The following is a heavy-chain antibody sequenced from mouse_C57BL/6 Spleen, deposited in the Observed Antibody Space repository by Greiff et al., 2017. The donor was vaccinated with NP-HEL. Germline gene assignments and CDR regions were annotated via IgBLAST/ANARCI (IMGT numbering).Heavy chain of an antibody. V-gene: IGHV1-18*01. CDR3: ARHDYDRAYAMDY. CDR1: GYTFTDYN. J-gene: IGHJ4*01. Sequence: EVQLQQSGPELVKPGASVKIPCKASGYTFTDYNMDWVKQSHGKSLEWIGDINPNNGGTIYNQKFKGKATLTVDKSSSTAYMELRSLTSEDTAVYYCARHDYDRAYAMDYWGQGTSVTVSS. D-gene: IGHD2-4*01. CDR2: INPNNGGT.